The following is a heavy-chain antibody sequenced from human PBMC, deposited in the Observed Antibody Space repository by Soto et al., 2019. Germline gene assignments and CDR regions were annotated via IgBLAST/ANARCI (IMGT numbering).Heavy chain of an antibody. CDR3: ASRGMATRMTNDY. J-gene: IGHJ4*02. V-gene: IGHV1-69*01. CDR2: IIPIFGTA. D-gene: IGHD5-12*01. Sequence: QMQLVQSGAEVKKPGSSVKVSCKASGGTFSSYAISWVRQAPGQGLEWMGGIIPIFGTANYAQKCQGRVTITADESTSTAYRELSSLRSEDTAVYYCASRGMATRMTNDYWGQGTLVTVSS. CDR1: GGTFSSYA.